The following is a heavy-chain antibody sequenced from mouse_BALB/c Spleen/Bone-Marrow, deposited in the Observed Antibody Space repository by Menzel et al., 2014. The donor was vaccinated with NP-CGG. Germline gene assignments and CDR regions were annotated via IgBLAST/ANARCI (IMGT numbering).Heavy chain of an antibody. J-gene: IGHJ2*01. V-gene: IGHV1-9*01. D-gene: IGHD3-2*02. CDR1: GYTFSNYW. Sequence: VQLQQSGAELMKPGASVKISCKATGYTFSNYWIEWVKQRPGHGLEWLGEILPGSGSSQYNEKFKGKAEFTADTSSNTTYIQLNSLTTEDSAVYYCARGIRNYFDYWGQGTPLTVSS. CDR3: ARGIRNYFDY. CDR2: ILPGSGSS.